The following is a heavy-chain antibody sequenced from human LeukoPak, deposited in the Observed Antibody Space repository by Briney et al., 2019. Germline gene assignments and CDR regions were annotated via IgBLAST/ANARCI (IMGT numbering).Heavy chain of an antibody. Sequence: ASVKVSCKASGYTFTDSDIHWVRQAPGQGLEWLGWMDPNSGKTGHAQKFQGRVTLSRNTSISTAYMEMSSLRSDDKAVYYCATLHGYDALDIWGQGTMVTVSS. J-gene: IGHJ3*02. V-gene: IGHV1-8*03. CDR3: ATLHGYDALDI. CDR1: GYTFTDSD. CDR2: MDPNSGKT. D-gene: IGHD2-15*01.